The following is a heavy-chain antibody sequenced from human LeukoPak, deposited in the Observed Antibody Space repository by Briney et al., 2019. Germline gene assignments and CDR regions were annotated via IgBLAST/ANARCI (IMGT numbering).Heavy chain of an antibody. CDR2: IYYSGST. CDR1: GGSFSGYY. Sequence: KPSETLSLTCAVYGGSFSGYYWSWIRQPPGKGLEWIGSIYYSGSTYYNPSLKSRVTISVDTSKSQFSLKLSSVTAADTAVYYCARGEVGGTVDYWGQGTLVTVSS. V-gene: IGHV4-34*01. J-gene: IGHJ4*02. CDR3: ARGEVGGTVDY. D-gene: IGHD1-26*01.